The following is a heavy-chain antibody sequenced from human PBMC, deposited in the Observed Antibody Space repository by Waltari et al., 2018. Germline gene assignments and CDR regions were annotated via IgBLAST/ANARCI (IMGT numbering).Heavy chain of an antibody. V-gene: IGHV4-39*07. CDR2: IYHSGTT. CDR1: GGSISDSFYY. J-gene: IGHJ3*01. Sequence: QLQLQESGPGLVRPSETLSLTCTVSGGSISDSFYYWVWVRQPPGKGLEWIWTIYHSGTTYSKPSLKSRVTISREDTSKNQFSLKLKYMTGAETAMYYCAGDSRPEGDCFDFWGQGTMVTVSS. D-gene: IGHD2-21*01. CDR3: AGDSRPEGDCFDF.